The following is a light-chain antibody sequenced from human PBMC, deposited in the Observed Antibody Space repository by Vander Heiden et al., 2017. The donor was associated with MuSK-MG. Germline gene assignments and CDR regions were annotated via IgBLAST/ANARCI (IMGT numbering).Light chain of an antibody. CDR1: QSISSY. CDR2: AAS. V-gene: IGKV1-39*01. J-gene: IGKJ1*01. Sequence: DIQMTQSPFSLSASVGDRVTITCRASQSISSYLNWYQQRPGRAPKLLIYAASSLHSGVPSRFSGRGSGTDFTLTISSLQPEDFATYYCQQSYRTAWTFGQGTKVEIK. CDR3: QQSYRTAWT.